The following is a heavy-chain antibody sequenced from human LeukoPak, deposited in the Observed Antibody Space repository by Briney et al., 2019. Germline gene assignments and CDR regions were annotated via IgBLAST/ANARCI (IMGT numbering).Heavy chain of an antibody. J-gene: IGHJ4*02. V-gene: IGHV3-7*01. CDR3: ARELGKYRRILGRDSQWLAVSGFDN. Sequence: PGGSLRLSCAASGFTFTNYWMSWVRQAPGKGLELVANIKQDRSEKYYVDSVKGRFTISRDNAKNSLSLQMNSLRAEDTAVYYCARELGKYRRILGRDSQWLAVSGFDNWGQEILVTVSS. D-gene: IGHD6-19*01. CDR2: IKQDRSEK. CDR1: GFTFTNYW.